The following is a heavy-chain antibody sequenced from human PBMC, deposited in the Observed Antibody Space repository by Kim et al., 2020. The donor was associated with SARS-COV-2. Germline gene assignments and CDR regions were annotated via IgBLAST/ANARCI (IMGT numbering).Heavy chain of an antibody. Sequence: VKGRFTISRDNSKNTLYLQMNSLRAEDTAVYYCAKDRGPGSGYDPYYFDYWGQGTLVTVSS. V-gene: IGHV3-30*02. J-gene: IGHJ4*02. CDR3: AKDRGPGSGYDPYYFDY. D-gene: IGHD5-12*01.